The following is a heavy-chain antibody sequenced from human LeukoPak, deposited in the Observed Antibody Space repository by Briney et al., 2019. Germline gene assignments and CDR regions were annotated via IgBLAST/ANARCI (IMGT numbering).Heavy chain of an antibody. CDR3: AKAVAAAGYHFYGMDV. D-gene: IGHD6-13*01. Sequence: GGSLRLSCAACGFTFSSCAMRWAREAPGRGLEWVSAISGSGSSTYSADAVKGRFTISRDNSKNTLYLQMNSLRGEDTAVYYCAKAVAAAGYHFYGMDVWGQGTTVTVSS. J-gene: IGHJ6*02. V-gene: IGHV3-23*01. CDR1: GFTFSSCA. CDR2: ISGSGSST.